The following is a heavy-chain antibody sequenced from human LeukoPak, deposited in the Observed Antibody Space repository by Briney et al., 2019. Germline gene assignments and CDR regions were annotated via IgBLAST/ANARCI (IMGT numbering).Heavy chain of an antibody. D-gene: IGHD5-12*01. V-gene: IGHV3-53*01. CDR1: GFSVSNNY. J-gene: IGHJ5*02. Sequence: GGSLRLSCAVSGFSVSNNYMNWVRQAPGKGLEWVSLIYSRGGTSYADSVKGRFTISRDSSKNTLFLQMNSLRVEDTAVYYCARERRGSRFDPWGQGTLVTVSS. CDR3: ARERRGSRFDP. CDR2: IYSRGGT.